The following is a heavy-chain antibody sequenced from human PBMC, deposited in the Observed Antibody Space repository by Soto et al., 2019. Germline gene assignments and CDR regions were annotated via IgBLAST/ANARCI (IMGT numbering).Heavy chain of an antibody. CDR1: GFTFGDYA. CDR3: TRGRMVYASYYYYGMDV. Sequence: GGSLRLSCTASGFTFGDYAMSWFRQAPGKGLEWVGFIRSKAYGGTTEYAASVKGRFTISRDDSKSIAYLQMNSLKTEDTAVYYCTRGRMVYASYYYYGMDVWGQGTTVTVSS. D-gene: IGHD2-8*01. CDR2: IRSKAYGGTT. J-gene: IGHJ6*02. V-gene: IGHV3-49*03.